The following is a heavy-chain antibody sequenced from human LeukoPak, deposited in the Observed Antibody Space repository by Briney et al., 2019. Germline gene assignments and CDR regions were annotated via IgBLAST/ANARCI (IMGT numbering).Heavy chain of an antibody. CDR1: GFTFSDYY. Sequence: GGSLRLSCAASGFTFSDYYMCWIRQAPGKGLEWLSYISSRGDAIYYADSVKGRSTISRDNTKNSLYLQMNSLRAEDTAVYYCATGTLPRPFDYWGQGTLVTVSS. D-gene: IGHD1-26*01. CDR3: ATGTLPRPFDY. CDR2: ISSRGDAI. J-gene: IGHJ4*02. V-gene: IGHV3-11*01.